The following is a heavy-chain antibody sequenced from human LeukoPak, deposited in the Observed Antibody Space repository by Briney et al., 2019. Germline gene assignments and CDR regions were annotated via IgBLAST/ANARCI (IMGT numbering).Heavy chain of an antibody. J-gene: IGHJ5*02. CDR3: ATVPYCGGDCPPT. V-gene: IGHV1-69-2*01. CDR1: GYTFTDYY. Sequence: ATVKISCKASGYTFTDYYMHWVQQAPGKGLEWMGRVDPEDGETIYAEKFQGRVTITADTSTDTAYMKLSSLRSEDTAVYYCATVPYCGGDCPPTWGQGTLVTVSS. D-gene: IGHD2-21*02. CDR2: VDPEDGET.